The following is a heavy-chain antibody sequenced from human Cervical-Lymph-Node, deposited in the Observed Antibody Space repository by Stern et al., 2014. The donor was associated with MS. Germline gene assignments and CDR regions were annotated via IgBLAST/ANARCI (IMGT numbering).Heavy chain of an antibody. D-gene: IGHD1-26*01. Sequence: VQLVQSGAEVKKPGASVKVSCKASDYTFTSYGISWVRQAPGQGLEWMGWISGYNGKIDYAQKFQGRVTMTIDISTTTAYMELGSLKSDDTAVYYCARDRWDRVFDYWGQGTLVTVSS. CDR1: DYTFTSYG. V-gene: IGHV1-18*01. CDR3: ARDRWDRVFDY. J-gene: IGHJ4*02. CDR2: ISGYNGKI.